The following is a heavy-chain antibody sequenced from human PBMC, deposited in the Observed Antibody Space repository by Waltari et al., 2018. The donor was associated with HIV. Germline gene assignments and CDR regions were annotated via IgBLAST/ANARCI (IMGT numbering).Heavy chain of an antibody. V-gene: IGHV1-69*12. CDR2: IIPIFDTS. CDR1: GGTFSSYD. D-gene: IGHD3-22*01. CDR3: ARELKQLSPQDYDSPPRGFDI. Sequence: QVQLVQSGAEVKKPGSSVKVSCKASGGTFSSYDIRWMRPAPGQGLEWMGGIIPIFDTSNYAQKFQGRVTITADESTSTAYMELSSLRSDDTAVYYCARELKQLSPQDYDSPPRGFDIWGQGTMVTVSS. J-gene: IGHJ3*02.